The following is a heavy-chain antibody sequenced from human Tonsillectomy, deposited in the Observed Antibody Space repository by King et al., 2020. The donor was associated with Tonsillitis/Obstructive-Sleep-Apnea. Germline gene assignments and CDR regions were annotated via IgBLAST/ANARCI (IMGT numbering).Heavy chain of an antibody. CDR2: ISWNSGSI. V-gene: IGHV3-9*01. J-gene: IGHJ6*03. Sequence: QLVQSGGGLVQPGRSLRLSCAASGFTFDDYAMHWVRQAPGKGLEWVSGISWNSGSIGYADSVKGRFTISRDNAKNSLFLQMNSLRPEDTALYYCAKDLTGTTDYYMDVWGKGTTVTVSS. CDR1: GFTFDDYA. D-gene: IGHD1-7*01. CDR3: AKDLTGTTDYYMDV.